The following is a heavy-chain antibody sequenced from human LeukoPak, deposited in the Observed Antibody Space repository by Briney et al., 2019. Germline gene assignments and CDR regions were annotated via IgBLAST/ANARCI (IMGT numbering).Heavy chain of an antibody. Sequence: PGGSLRLSCAASGFTFSSYWMHWVRQAPGKGLVWVSRINSDGSSTSYADSVKGRFTVSRDNAKNTLYLQMNSLRAEDTAVYYCARDSVGASIPLNWFDPWGQGTLVTVSS. D-gene: IGHD1-26*01. CDR3: ARDSVGASIPLNWFDP. CDR1: GFTFSSYW. V-gene: IGHV3-74*01. CDR2: INSDGSST. J-gene: IGHJ5*02.